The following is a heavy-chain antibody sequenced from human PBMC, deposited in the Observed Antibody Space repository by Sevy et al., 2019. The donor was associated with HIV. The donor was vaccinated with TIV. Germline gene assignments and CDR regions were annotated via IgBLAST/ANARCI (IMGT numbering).Heavy chain of an antibody. CDR1: GFTFSSYW. CDR2: INSDGSST. Sequence: GGSLRLSCAASGFTFSSYWMHWVRQAPGKGLVWVSRINSDGSSTSYADSVKGRFTISRDNAKNTLYLQMNSLRAEDTAVYYCARAVSSSSWRYAFDIWGQGTMVTVS. J-gene: IGHJ3*02. D-gene: IGHD6-13*01. CDR3: ARAVSSSSWRYAFDI. V-gene: IGHV3-74*01.